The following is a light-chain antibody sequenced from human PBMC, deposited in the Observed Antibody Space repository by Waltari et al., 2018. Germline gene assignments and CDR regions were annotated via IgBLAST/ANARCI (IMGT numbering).Light chain of an antibody. CDR2: GAS. Sequence: VVLTQSPDTLSLSPGESATLPCRASQSVSSTNLAWYQQTPGQAPRLLIYGASFRATGVPDRFSGSGSGTDFTLTISRLEAEDFAVYYCHQYGTSPFTFGRGTKLEIK. V-gene: IGKV3-20*01. CDR1: QSVSSTN. J-gene: IGKJ2*01. CDR3: HQYGTSPFT.